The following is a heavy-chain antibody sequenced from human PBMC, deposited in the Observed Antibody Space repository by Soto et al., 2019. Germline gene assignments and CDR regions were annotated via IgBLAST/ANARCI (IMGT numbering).Heavy chain of an antibody. V-gene: IGHV3-13*01. J-gene: IGHJ3*02. Sequence: HPGGSLRLSCAASGFTFSSYDMHWVRQATGKGLEWVSAIGTAGDTYYPGSVKGRFTISRENAKNSLYLQMNSLRAGDTAVYYCERGTSGSDSSSWYSAFDIWGQGTMVTVSS. CDR3: ERGTSGSDSSSWYSAFDI. D-gene: IGHD6-13*01. CDR1: GFTFSSYD. CDR2: IGTAGDT.